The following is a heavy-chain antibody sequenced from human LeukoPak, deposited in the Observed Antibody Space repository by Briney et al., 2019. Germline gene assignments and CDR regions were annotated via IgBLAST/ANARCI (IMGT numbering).Heavy chain of an antibody. Sequence: GGSLRLSCAASGFTFSSYSMNWVRQAPGKGVEWVSSISSSSSYIYYADSVKGRFTISRDNAKNSLYLQMNSLRAEDTAVYYCARDLSGSYYFDYWGQGTLVTVSS. CDR2: ISSSSSYI. J-gene: IGHJ4*02. V-gene: IGHV3-21*01. D-gene: IGHD1-26*01. CDR3: ARDLSGSYYFDY. CDR1: GFTFSSYS.